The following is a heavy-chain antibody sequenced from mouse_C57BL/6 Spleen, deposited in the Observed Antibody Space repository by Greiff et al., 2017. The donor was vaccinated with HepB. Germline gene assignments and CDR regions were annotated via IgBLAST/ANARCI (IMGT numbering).Heavy chain of an antibody. CDR3: ARPSHYGYDYAMDY. Sequence: EVQLQESGGGLVKPGGSLKLSCAASGFTFSDYGMHWVRQAPEKGLEWVAYISSGSSTIYYADTVKGRFTISRDNAKNTLFLQMTSLRSEDTAMYYCARPSHYGYDYAMDYWGQGTSVTVSS. CDR1: GFTFSDYG. D-gene: IGHD2-2*01. CDR2: ISSGSSTI. V-gene: IGHV5-17*01. J-gene: IGHJ4*01.